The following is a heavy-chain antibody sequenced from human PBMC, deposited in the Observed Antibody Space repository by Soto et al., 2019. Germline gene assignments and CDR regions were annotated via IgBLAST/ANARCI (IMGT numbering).Heavy chain of an antibody. CDR2: IKQDGSEK. CDR3: ARSSYGSGSYWAPRRYYYYMDV. Sequence: GGSLRLSCAASGFTFSSYWMSWVRQAPGKGLEWVANIKQDGSEKYYVDSVKGRFTISRDNAKNSLYLQMNSLRAEDTAVYYCARSSYGSGSYWAPRRYYYYMDVWGKGTTVTVSS. CDR1: GFTFSSYW. D-gene: IGHD3-10*01. J-gene: IGHJ6*03. V-gene: IGHV3-7*01.